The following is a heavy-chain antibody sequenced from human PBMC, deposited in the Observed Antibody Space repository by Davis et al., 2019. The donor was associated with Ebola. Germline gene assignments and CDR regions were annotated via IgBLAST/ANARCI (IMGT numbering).Heavy chain of an antibody. CDR3: ARGHSYGSMVYGMDV. V-gene: IGHV4-39*01. J-gene: IGHJ6*02. CDR2: MFYSGST. D-gene: IGHD5-18*01. CDR1: GGSISSSSSY. Sequence: SETLSLTCTVSGGSISSSSSYWGWIRQPPGKGLEWIGNMFYSGSTYYNTSLKSRVTLSVDTSKNQFSLKVSSVTAADTAVYYCARGHSYGSMVYGMDVWGQGTTVTVSS.